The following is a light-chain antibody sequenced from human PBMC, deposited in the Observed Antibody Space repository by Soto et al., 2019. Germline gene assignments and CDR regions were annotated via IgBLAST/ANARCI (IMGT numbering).Light chain of an antibody. J-gene: IGLJ2*01. CDR2: RNN. Sequence: QTVVTQPPSASGTPGQRVTISCSGSSSNIGSNYVYWYQQLPGTAPKLLIYRNNQRPSGVPDRFSGSKSGTSASLAISGLRSEDEADYYCAAWDDSLSGRVFGGGTKLT. V-gene: IGLV1-47*01. CDR3: AAWDDSLSGRV. CDR1: SSNIGSNY.